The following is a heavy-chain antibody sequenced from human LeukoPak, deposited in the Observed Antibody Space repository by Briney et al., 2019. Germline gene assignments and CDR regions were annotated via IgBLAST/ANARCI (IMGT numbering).Heavy chain of an antibody. J-gene: IGHJ6*03. D-gene: IGHD1-26*01. CDR1: GYTFTGYY. CDR3: ARDMGGLKWELRNYYYYMDV. CDR2: INPNSGGT. V-gene: IGHV1-2*02. Sequence: ASVKVSCKASGYTFTGYYMHWVRQAPGQGLEWMGWINPNSGGTNYAQKFQGRVTMTRDTSISTAYMELSRLRSDDTAVYYCARDMGGLKWELRNYYYYMDVWGKGTTVTVSS.